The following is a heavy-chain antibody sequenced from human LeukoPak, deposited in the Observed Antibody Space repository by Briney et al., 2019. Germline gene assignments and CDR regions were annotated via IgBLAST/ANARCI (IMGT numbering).Heavy chain of an antibody. V-gene: IGHV1-58*01. CDR1: GFTFTISA. J-gene: IGHJ4*02. CDR3: AAGYSSGWYRFENWFDY. CDR2: IVVGSGNT. Sequence: VASVKVSCKASGFTFTISAVQWVRQARGQRLEWIGWIVVGSGNTNYAQKFQERVTITRDMSTSTAYMALSSLRSEDTAVYYCAAGYSSGWYRFENWFDYWGQGTLVTVSS. D-gene: IGHD6-19*01.